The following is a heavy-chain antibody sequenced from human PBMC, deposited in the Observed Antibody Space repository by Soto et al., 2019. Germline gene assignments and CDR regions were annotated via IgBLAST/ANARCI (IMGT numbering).Heavy chain of an antibody. V-gene: IGHV1-2*02. CDR3: AREYYYDSSGYPDY. CDR2: INPNSGGT. D-gene: IGHD3-22*01. J-gene: IGHJ4*02. Sequence: QVQLVQSGAEVKKPGASLKVSCKASGYTFTGKYMHWVRQAPGQGLEWMGWINPNSGGTNYAQRFQGRVTMTRDTSISTAYMELSRLRSDDTAVYYCAREYYYDSSGYPDYWGQGTLVTVSS. CDR1: GYTFTGKY.